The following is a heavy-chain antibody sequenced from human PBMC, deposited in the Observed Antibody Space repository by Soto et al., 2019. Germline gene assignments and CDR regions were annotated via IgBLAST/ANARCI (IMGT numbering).Heavy chain of an antibody. CDR3: ARDLSEYSSSWAGMDV. CDR2: ISSSGSAI. Sequence: GGSLRLSCAASGFTFSSYEMNWVRQAPGKGLEWVSYISSSGSAIYYADSVKGRFTISRDNAKNSLYLQMNSLRAEDTAVYYCARDLSEYSSSWAGMDVWGQGTRVTVSS. J-gene: IGHJ6*02. CDR1: GFTFSSYE. D-gene: IGHD6-13*01. V-gene: IGHV3-48*03.